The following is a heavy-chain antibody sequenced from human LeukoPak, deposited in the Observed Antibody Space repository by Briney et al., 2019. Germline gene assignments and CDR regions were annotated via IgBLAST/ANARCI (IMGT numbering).Heavy chain of an antibody. D-gene: IGHD1-26*01. CDR1: GFTVSSNY. V-gene: IGHV3-53*01. Sequence: GGSLRLSCAASGFTVSSNYMSWVRQAPGKGLEWVSVIYSGGSTYYADSVKGRFTISRDNSKNTLYLQVNSLRAEDTAVYYCTRVADLVGDYYFDYWGQGTLVTVSS. CDR3: TRVADLVGDYYFDY. CDR2: IYSGGST. J-gene: IGHJ4*02.